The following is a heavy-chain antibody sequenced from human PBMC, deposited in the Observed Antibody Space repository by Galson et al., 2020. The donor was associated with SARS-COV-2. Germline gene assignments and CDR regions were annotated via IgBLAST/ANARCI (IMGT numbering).Heavy chain of an antibody. CDR2: ARNRPNNYIT. V-gene: IGHV3-72*01. Sequence: GGSLRLSCAGSGFTFNDHYMDWVRQAPGKGLEWVGRARNRPNNYITEYAASVTGRFTISRDDSKNSLSLQMNSLRTEDTAVYYCARAQGFCSGGTCYYYAMDVWGLGTTVTVSS. CDR3: ARAQGFCSGGTCYYYAMDV. J-gene: IGHJ6*02. D-gene: IGHD2-15*01. CDR1: GFTFNDHY.